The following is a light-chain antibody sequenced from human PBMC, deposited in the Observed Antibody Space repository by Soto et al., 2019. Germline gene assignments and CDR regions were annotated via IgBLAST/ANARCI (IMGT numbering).Light chain of an antibody. J-gene: IGLJ1*01. CDR3: QSYDGSLSGHV. CDR1: SSNIGAGYD. CDR2: NNN. V-gene: IGLV1-40*01. Sequence: QSVLTQPPSVSGAPGQRVTISCTGSSSNIGAGYDVHWYQQLPGTAPKLLIYNNNNRPSGVPDRFSGSKSGTSASLAITGLQAEDEADYYCQSYDGSLSGHVFGTGTKVTVL.